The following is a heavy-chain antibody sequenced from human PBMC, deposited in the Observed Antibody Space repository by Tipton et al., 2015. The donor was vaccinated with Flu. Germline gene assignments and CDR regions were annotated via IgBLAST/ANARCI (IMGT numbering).Heavy chain of an antibody. CDR3: AKDTSTGSYYSYYLDY. CDR2: TSHDGKSE. V-gene: IGHV3-30*18. D-gene: IGHD3-22*01. J-gene: IGHJ4*02. Sequence: QLVQSGGGVVQPGRSLRLSCAASGFTFSTYGMHWVRQAPGKGLEWVAVTSHDGKSEYYADSVKGRFSISRDNSKNTVYLHMGSLRAEDTAVYYCAKDTSTGSYYSYYLDYWGQGTLVTVSS. CDR1: GFTFSTYG.